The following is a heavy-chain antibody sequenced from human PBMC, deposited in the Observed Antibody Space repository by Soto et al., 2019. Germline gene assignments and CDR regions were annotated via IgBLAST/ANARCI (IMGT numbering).Heavy chain of an antibody. J-gene: IGHJ4*02. Sequence: QVQLVQSGAEVKKPGSSVKVSCKASGGTFDSNAISWVRQAPGQELEWMGGIIPIYDSPNYAQNFQGRVTVIADKATSTAYLELSRLKFADSAIYYCAVAVTGSRSPLAHWGQGTLVIVSS. D-gene: IGHD6-19*01. V-gene: IGHV1-69*06. CDR2: IIPIYDSP. CDR3: AVAVTGSRSPLAH. CDR1: GGTFDSNA.